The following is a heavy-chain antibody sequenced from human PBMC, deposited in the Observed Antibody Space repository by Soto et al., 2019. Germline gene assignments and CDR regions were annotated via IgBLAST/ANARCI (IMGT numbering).Heavy chain of an antibody. Sequence: PGGSLRLSCEVSGFSVTANYMSWVRQAPGKGLEWVSVIYSGGSTYYIDSVKGRFTISRDNARNSLFLQMSGLRDEDTGVYYCAKVGPANTFEYWGQGT. J-gene: IGHJ4*02. D-gene: IGHD2-2*01. V-gene: IGHV3-53*01. CDR1: GFSVTANY. CDR3: AKVGPANTFEY. CDR2: IYSGGST.